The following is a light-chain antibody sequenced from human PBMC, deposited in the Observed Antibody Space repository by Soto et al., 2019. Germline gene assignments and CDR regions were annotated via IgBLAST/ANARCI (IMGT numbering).Light chain of an antibody. CDR2: NAS. Sequence: EVVLTQSPVTLSLSPGDRATLSCRASQSVGNLLAWYQQKPGQSPRLLIFNASNRASGIPARFSGSVSRTDFSLTISSLEPEDFAIYYCQQCSDSSPLTFGQGTRLEIK. CDR3: QQCSDSSPLT. CDR1: QSVGNL. V-gene: IGKV3-11*01. J-gene: IGKJ5*01.